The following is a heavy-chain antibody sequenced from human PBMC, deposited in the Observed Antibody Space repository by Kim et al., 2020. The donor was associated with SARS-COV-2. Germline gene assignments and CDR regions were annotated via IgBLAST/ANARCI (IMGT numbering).Heavy chain of an antibody. CDR3: ARSQGPYSSGWPSILV. D-gene: IGHD6-19*01. Sequence: KFQGRVTMTRDTSTSTVYMELSSLRSEDTAVYYCARSQGPYSSGWPSILVWGQGTLVTVSS. V-gene: IGHV1-46*01. J-gene: IGHJ1*01.